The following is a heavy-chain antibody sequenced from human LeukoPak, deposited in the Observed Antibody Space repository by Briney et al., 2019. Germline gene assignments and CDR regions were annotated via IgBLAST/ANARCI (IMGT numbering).Heavy chain of an antibody. J-gene: IGHJ3*02. V-gene: IGHV3-53*01. CDR1: GFIVSSNY. CDR2: FYTGGTT. Sequence: GGSLRLSCAASGFIVSSNYMSWVRQAPGKGLEWVSVFYTGGTTDYANSVRGRFTFSRDNSKNTLYLQMNSLRAEDTAVYYCARGPLPTTRAFDIRGQGTLVTVSS. D-gene: IGHD1-1*01. CDR3: ARGPLPTTRAFDI.